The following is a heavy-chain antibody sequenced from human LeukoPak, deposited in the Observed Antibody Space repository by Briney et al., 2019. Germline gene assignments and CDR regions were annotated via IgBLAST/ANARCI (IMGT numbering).Heavy chain of an antibody. V-gene: IGHV1-18*01. CDR3: ARGGSGTNPFDY. J-gene: IGHJ4*02. CDR2: ISAYNGNT. Sequence: ASVTVSCKASGYPFVSSGISWVRQAPGQGLEWMGWISAYNGNTIYAQKFQGRVTMTTDTSTSTAYMELRSLRSDDTAVYYCARGGSGTNPFDYWGQGTLVTVSS. CDR1: GYPFVSSG. D-gene: IGHD6-19*01.